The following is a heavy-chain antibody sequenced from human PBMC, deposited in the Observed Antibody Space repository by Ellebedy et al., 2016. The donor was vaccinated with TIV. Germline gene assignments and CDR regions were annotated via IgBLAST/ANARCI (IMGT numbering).Heavy chain of an antibody. Sequence: PGGSLRLSCTASGFTLSNYWMTWVRHAPGRGLEWVANINEDGTKNHFVDSVRGRFTISRDDAGNSLFLQMNSLGAEDTAVYYCARAIYGASYLWGRGTLVTVSS. CDR3: ARAIYGASYL. V-gene: IGHV3-7*01. J-gene: IGHJ2*01. CDR2: INEDGTKN. CDR1: GFTLSNYW. D-gene: IGHD4-17*01.